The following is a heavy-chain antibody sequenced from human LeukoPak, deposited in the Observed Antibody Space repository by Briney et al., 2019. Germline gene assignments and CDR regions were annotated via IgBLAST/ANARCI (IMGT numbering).Heavy chain of an antibody. CDR3: ARVPTVTNWFDP. J-gene: IGHJ5*02. Sequence: GASVKVSCKASGYTFTTFAMHWVRQAPGQRLEWMGWINAGNGNTKYSQKFQGRVTITRDTSARTVYMELNSLRSEDTAVYYCARVPTVTNWFDPWGQGTLVTVSS. V-gene: IGHV1-3*01. CDR1: GYTFTTFA. CDR2: INAGNGNT. D-gene: IGHD4-17*01.